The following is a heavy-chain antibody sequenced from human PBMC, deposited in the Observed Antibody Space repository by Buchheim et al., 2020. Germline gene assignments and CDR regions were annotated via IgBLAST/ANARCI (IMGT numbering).Heavy chain of an antibody. CDR3: VRDRGCGGGSCLYGMDV. CDR1: GFAFSSYW. V-gene: IGHV3-74*01. J-gene: IGHJ6*02. CDR2: INSDGSST. Sequence: VQLVESGGGLVQPGGSLRFSCAASGFAFSSYWMHWVRQAPGKGLVWVSRINSDGSSTSNADSVKGRFTISRDSAKKTLYLQMNSLRAEDTAVYYCVRDRGCGGGSCLYGMDVWGQGTT. D-gene: IGHD2-15*01.